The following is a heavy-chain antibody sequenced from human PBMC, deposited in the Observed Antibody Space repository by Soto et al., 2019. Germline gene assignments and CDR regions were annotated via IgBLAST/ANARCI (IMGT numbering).Heavy chain of an antibody. J-gene: IGHJ2*01. V-gene: IGHV3-23*01. D-gene: IGHD2-21*01. Sequence: EVQLLESGGGLVQRGGSLRLSCAASGFIFNNYAMTWVRQAPGKGLEWVARVSGRGGSAYYADSVKGRLTISRDNSNNTLYLQMTHVRGEATAVYYCVRRAGGAVVWYYDLWGRGTLVSVFS. CDR3: VRRAGGAVVWYYDL. CDR2: VSGRGGSA. CDR1: GFIFNNYA.